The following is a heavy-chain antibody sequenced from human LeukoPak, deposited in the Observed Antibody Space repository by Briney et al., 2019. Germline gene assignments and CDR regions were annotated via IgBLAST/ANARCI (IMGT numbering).Heavy chain of an antibody. CDR1: GFTFSSYE. Sequence: PGGSLRLSCAASGFTFSSYEMSWLRQAPGKGLEWVSYISSSGSTIYYADSVKGRFTISRDNAKNPLYLQMNSLRAEDTAVYYCARFSGSRRYYYYYGVDVWGQGTTVTVSS. CDR2: ISSSGSTI. CDR3: ARFSGSRRYYYYYGVDV. J-gene: IGHJ6*02. D-gene: IGHD1-26*01. V-gene: IGHV3-48*03.